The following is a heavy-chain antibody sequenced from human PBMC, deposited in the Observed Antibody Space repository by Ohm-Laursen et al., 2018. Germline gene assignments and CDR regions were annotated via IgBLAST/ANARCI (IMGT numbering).Heavy chain of an antibody. CDR2: IYYSGST. J-gene: IGHJ2*01. Sequence: GTLSLTCTVSGGSISSSSYYWGWIRQPPGKGLEWIGSIYYSGSTYYNPSLESRVAISLNTPKNHFSLKGSSVTAADTAVYYCARHQSSGYLDWYFDLWGRGTLVTVSS. CDR1: GGSISSSSYY. V-gene: IGHV4-39*07. D-gene: IGHD3-22*01. CDR3: ARHQSSGYLDWYFDL.